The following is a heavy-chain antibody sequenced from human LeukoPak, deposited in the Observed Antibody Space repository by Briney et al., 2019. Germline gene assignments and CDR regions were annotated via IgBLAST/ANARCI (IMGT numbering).Heavy chain of an antibody. J-gene: IGHJ4*02. CDR2: ISSDGSNM. D-gene: IGHD1-26*01. V-gene: IGHV3-30*19. CDR3: ARGSGSYPYHYFDY. CDR1: GFTFSSYG. Sequence: GGSLRLSCAASGFTFSSYGMHWVRQAPGKGLEWVAVISSDGSNMYYADSVKGRFTISRDNSKNTLYLQMNSLRAEDTAAYYCARGSGSYPYHYFDYWGQGTLVTVSS.